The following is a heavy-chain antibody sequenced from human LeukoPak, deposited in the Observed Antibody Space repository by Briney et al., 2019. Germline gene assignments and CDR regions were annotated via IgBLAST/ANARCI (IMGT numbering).Heavy chain of an antibody. CDR1: GGSISSGDYY. Sequence: SQTLSLTCTVSGGSISSGDYYWSWIRQPPGKGLEWIGYIYYSGSTYYNPSLKSRVTISVDTSKNQFSLKLSSVTAADTAVYYCARGYYYGSGSPLMDVWGKGTTVTVSS. D-gene: IGHD3-10*01. CDR3: ARGYYYGSGSPLMDV. J-gene: IGHJ6*04. V-gene: IGHV4-30-4*01. CDR2: IYYSGST.